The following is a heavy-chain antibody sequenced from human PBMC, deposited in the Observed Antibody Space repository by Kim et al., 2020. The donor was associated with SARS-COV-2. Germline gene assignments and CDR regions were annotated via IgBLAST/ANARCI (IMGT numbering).Heavy chain of an antibody. J-gene: IGHJ4*02. D-gene: IGHD6-13*01. CDR3: ARSRSYSTSWFFDF. CDR1: GFTGFTFSAYA. CDR2: ISYDGGNK. Sequence: GGSLRLSCAASGFTGFTFSAYAMHWVRQAPGKGLEWVTLISYDGGNKYYADSVRDRFTISRDNSKNTVYLQMNSLRTEDTAVYYCARSRSYSTSWFFDFWGQGTLFTVSS. V-gene: IGHV3-30-3*01.